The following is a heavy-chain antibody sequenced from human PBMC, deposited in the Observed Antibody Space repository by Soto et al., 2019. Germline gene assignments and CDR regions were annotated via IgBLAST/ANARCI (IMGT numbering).Heavy chain of an antibody. CDR1: GGSISSYY. V-gene: IGHV4-59*01. CDR2: IYYSGST. D-gene: IGHD5-12*01. CDR3: AMGLGGYSGYDATDYYYYYMDV. J-gene: IGHJ6*03. Sequence: PSETLSLTCTVSGGSISSYYWSWIRQPPGKGLEWIGYIYYSGSTNYNPSLKSRVTISVDTSKNQFSLKLSSVTAADTAVYYCAMGLGGYSGYDATDYYYYYMDVWGKGTTVTV.